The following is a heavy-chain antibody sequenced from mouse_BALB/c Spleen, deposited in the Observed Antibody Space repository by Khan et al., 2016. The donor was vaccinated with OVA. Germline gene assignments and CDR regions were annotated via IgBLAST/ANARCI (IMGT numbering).Heavy chain of an antibody. J-gene: IGHJ3*01. D-gene: IGHD1-1*01. CDR2: INPYNDGT. CDR3: GRRDYVGSSWFAG. Sequence: VQLKQSGPELVKPGASVKMSCKASGYKFTSTVMHWVKQKPGQGLEWIGYINPYNDGTKYNEKFKGKATLTSDKSSSTAYMELSSLTSEDSAVYYCGRRDYVGSSWFAGGGEGTRVTVSA. V-gene: IGHV1S136*01. CDR1: GYKFTSTV.